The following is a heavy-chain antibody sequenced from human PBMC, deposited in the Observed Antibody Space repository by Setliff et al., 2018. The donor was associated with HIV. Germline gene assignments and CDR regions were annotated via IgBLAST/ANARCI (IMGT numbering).Heavy chain of an antibody. D-gene: IGHD3-3*01. Sequence: PSETLSLTCTVSGGSIGSYYWTWLRQFPGKGLEWIGFIFYTGSTTYNPSLSSRVTISVDTSKNQFTLKLSSVTAADTAGDYCARQLGMLTTFYFDSLGPGTLVTVSA. CDR1: GGSIGSYY. J-gene: IGHJ4*02. CDR2: IFYTGST. V-gene: IGHV4-59*08. CDR3: ARQLGMLTTFYFDS.